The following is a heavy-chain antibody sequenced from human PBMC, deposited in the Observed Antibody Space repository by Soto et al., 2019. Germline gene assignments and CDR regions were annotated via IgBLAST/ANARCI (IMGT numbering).Heavy chain of an antibody. CDR3: TPGEGYYDSSGYWAWENRHYIDY. CDR2: IKSKTDGGTT. D-gene: IGHD3-22*01. V-gene: IGHV3-15*01. Sequence: GGSLRLSCAASGFTFSNAWMSWVRQAPGKGLEWVGRIKSKTDGGTTDYAAPVKGRFTISRDDSKNTLYLQMNSLKTEDTAVYYCTPGEGYYDSSGYWAWENRHYIDYWGQGTLVTVSS. J-gene: IGHJ4*02. CDR1: GFTFSNAW.